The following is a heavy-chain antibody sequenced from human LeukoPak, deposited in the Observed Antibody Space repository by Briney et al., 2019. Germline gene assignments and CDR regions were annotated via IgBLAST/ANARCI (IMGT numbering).Heavy chain of an antibody. CDR3: ARDFKYYGSGSYYAVPRIDP. CDR1: GYTFTGYY. J-gene: IGHJ5*02. V-gene: IGHV1-2*02. CDR2: INPNSGGT. D-gene: IGHD3-10*01. Sequence: ASVKVSCKASGYTFTGYYMHWVRQAPGQGLEWMGWINPNSGGTNYAQKFQGRVTMTRDTSISTAYMELSRLRSDDTAVYYCARDFKYYGSGSYYAVPRIDPWDQGTLVTVSS.